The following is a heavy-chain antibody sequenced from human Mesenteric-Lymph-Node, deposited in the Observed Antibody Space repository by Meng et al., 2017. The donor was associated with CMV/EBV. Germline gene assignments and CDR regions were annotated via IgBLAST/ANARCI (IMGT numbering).Heavy chain of an antibody. CDR1: GFTFSDYY. V-gene: IGHV3-11*04. CDR3: ATTAAGSFDY. J-gene: IGHJ4*02. Sequence: SCAASGFTFSDYYMTWIRQPPGKGLEWVSYISSTGKTIYYADSVKGRFTLSRDNAKNSLYLQMNSLRAEDTAVYYCATTAAGSFDYWGQGTLVTVSS. CDR2: ISSTGKTI. D-gene: IGHD6-13*01.